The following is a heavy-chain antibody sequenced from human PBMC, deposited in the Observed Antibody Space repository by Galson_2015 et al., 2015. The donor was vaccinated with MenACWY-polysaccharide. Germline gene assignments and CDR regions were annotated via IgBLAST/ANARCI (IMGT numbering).Heavy chain of an antibody. D-gene: IGHD1-26*01. V-gene: IGHV3-23*01. J-gene: IGHJ5*02. CDR2: ITDSGSST. CDR1: GFTFSSYV. CDR3: AKGGREVDNWLDP. Sequence: SLRLSCAVSGFTFSSYVMSWVRQAPGRGLEWVSSITDSGSSTYYVDSVKGRFTISRENSKNTLFLQMNSLRADDTAVYYCAKGGREVDNWLDPWGQGALVTVSS.